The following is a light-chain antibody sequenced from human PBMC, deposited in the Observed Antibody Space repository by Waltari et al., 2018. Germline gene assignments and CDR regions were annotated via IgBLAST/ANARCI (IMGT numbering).Light chain of an antibody. J-gene: IGLJ2*01. CDR3: SSYSTSSSLIL. V-gene: IGLV2-14*03. Sequence: QSALSQPASVSGSPGQSITISCTGASSDVGGHDYVSWYQQHPGKAPKLIIRDVNNRPSGVSNRFSGSKSGNTASLTISGLQAEDEADYYCSSYSTSSSLILFCEGTKVTVL. CDR1: SSDVGGHDY. CDR2: DVN.